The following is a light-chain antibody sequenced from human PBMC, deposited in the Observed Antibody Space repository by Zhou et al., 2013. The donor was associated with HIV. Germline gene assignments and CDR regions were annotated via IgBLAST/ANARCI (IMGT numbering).Light chain of an antibody. CDR2: GAS. J-gene: IGKJ4*01. CDR1: QSVSSN. V-gene: IGKV1-27*01. Sequence: MTQSPATLSVSPGERATLSCRASQSVSSNLAWYQQKSGKGPDLLIYGASTLQSGVPSRFSGRGSGTDFTLTINNLQPEDAATYYCQRYNSAPLTFGGGPKWRSN. CDR3: QRYNSAPLT.